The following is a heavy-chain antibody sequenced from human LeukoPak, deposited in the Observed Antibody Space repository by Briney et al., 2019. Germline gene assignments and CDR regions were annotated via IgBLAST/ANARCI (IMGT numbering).Heavy chain of an antibody. D-gene: IGHD1-14*01. V-gene: IGHV3-48*01. J-gene: IGHJ4*02. CDR3: ARDRNSYYIDY. CDR2: ITKSSSIM. CDR1: GFIFSDYS. Sequence: PGGSLRLSCAASGFIFSDYSMNWVRQAPGKGLEWVSYITKSSSIMQYADSVKGRFTISRDNAKNSLYLQMNSLSAEDTAVYYCARDRNSYYIDYWGQGTLVTVSS.